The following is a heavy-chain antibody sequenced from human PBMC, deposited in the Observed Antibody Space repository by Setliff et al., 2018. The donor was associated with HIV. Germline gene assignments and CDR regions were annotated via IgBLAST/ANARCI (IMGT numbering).Heavy chain of an antibody. CDR1: GFTFSSYA. CDR3: ARGRHSGTYEAFDI. D-gene: IGHD1-26*01. V-gene: IGHV3-30*01. J-gene: IGHJ3*02. CDR2: ISYDGSNK. Sequence: GGSLRLSCAASGFTFSSYAMHWVRQAPGKGLEWVAVISYDGSNKYYADSVKGRFTISRDNSKNTLFLQMNSLRAEDTAVYYCARGRHSGTYEAFDIWGPGTMVTVSS.